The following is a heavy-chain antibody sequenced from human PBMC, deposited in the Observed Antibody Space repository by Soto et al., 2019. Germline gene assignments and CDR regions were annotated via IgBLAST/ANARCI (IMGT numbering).Heavy chain of an antibody. D-gene: IGHD1-26*01. J-gene: IGHJ6*03. V-gene: IGHV4-4*02. Sequence: SETLSLTCAVSSGSISSSAWWSWVRQPPGKGLEWIGEIYHSGSTNYNPSLKSRVIISVDKSKNQFFLKLSCVTAADTAVYYWGRVGAKVSYYYMDVWGKGTRFTVSS. CDR1: SGSISSSAW. CDR2: IYHSGST. CDR3: GRVGAKVSYYYMDV.